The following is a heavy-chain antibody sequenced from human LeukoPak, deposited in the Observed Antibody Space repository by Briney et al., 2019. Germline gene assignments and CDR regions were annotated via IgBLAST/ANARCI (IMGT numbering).Heavy chain of an antibody. CDR2: IGTAGDT. V-gene: IGHV3-13*01. D-gene: IGHD7-27*01. J-gene: IGHJ3*02. CDR3: ARGFHPNWGSFDAFDT. Sequence: PGGSLRLSCAASGFTFSSYDMHWVRQATGKGLEWVSAIGTAGDTYYPGSVKGRFTISRENAKNSLYLQMNSLRAGDTAVYYCARGFHPNWGSFDAFDTWGQGTMVTVSS. CDR1: GFTFSSYD.